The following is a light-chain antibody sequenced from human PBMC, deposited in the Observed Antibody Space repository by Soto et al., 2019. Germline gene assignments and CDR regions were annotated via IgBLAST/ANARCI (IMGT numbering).Light chain of an antibody. CDR2: DAS. V-gene: IGKV1-5*01. CDR3: QHYGYVWT. J-gene: IGKJ1*01. Sequence: DIQMTQSPSILSASVGDSVTITCRASQSVSRWLAWYQQKPGKAPKLLIYDASSLNSGVPSRFSGSQSGTEFTLTITSLLPDDFATYFCQHYGYVWTFGQGTKVDIK. CDR1: QSVSRW.